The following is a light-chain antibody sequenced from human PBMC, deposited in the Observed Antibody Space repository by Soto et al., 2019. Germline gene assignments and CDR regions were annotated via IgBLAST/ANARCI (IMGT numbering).Light chain of an antibody. Sequence: IQMTQSPSTLSASVGDRVTITCPASQSISRWLAWYQQKPGKAPKVLIYDASSLESGVPSRFSGGGSGTEITLTVSSLQPADSATNDWQQDDSYLPTTFGQGTNVVIK. V-gene: IGKV1-5*01. CDR1: QSISRW. CDR3: QQDDSYLPTT. CDR2: DAS. J-gene: IGKJ1*01.